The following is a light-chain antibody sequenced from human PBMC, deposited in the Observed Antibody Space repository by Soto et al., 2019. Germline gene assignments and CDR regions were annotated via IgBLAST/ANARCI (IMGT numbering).Light chain of an antibody. Sequence: EIVLTQSPVTLSLSPGERATLSCRASQSVRSGYFAWYQQKPGQAPRLLIFAVSSRATGIPDRFSGTGSGTDFTLTISRLEPEDFALYYCQQYGNSPLTFGGGTKVDIK. CDR3: QQYGNSPLT. CDR1: QSVRSGY. V-gene: IGKV3-20*01. CDR2: AVS. J-gene: IGKJ4*01.